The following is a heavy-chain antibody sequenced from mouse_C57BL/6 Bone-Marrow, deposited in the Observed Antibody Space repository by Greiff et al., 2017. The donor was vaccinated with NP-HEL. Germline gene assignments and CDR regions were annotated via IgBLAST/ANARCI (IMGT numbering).Heavy chain of an antibody. V-gene: IGHV1-54*01. CDR2: INPGSGGT. J-gene: IGHJ4*01. CDR1: GYAFTNYL. Sequence: QVQLQQSGAELVRPGTSVKVSCKASGYAFTNYLIEWVKQRPGQGLEWIGVINPGSGGTNYNEKFKGKATLTADKSSSTAYVQLSSLTSEDAAVYFCASDYGSSDAMDCWGQGTSVTVSS. CDR3: ASDYGSSDAMDC. D-gene: IGHD1-1*01.